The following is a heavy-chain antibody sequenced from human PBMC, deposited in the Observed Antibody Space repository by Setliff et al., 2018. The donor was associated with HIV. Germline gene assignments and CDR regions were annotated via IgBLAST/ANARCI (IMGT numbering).Heavy chain of an antibody. V-gene: IGHV4-31*03. CDR3: AREVRVVLPAAASGNYYYYYMDVWGGYREHYSFDI. D-gene: IGHD3-16*02. CDR1: GGSISSGNYY. J-gene: IGHJ3*02. CDR2: IYYSGST. Sequence: PSETLSLTCTVSGGSISSGNYYWSWIRQHPGEGLEWIGYIYYSGSTYYNPSLKSRVTMSVDTSKNQFSLKLSSVTAADTAVYYCAREVRVVLPAAASGNYYYYYMDVWGGYREHYSFDIWGQGTMVTVSS.